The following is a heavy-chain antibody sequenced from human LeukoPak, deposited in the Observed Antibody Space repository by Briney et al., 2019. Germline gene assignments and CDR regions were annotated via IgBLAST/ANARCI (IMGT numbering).Heavy chain of an antibody. J-gene: IGHJ4*02. D-gene: IGHD2-15*01. Sequence: GGSLRLSCAASGFTFSSFAMSWVRQAPGKGLEWVANIRQDGSEKYYVDSVKGRFTISRDDAENSLYLQMNSLRAEDTAVYYCARVAYTSSWGERYYFDYWGQGTLVTVSS. V-gene: IGHV3-7*01. CDR2: IRQDGSEK. CDR1: GFTFSSFA. CDR3: ARVAYTSSWGERYYFDY.